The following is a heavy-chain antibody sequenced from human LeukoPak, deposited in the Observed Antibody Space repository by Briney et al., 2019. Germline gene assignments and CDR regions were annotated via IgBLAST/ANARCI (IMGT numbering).Heavy chain of an antibody. Sequence: ASVKVSCKASGYTFTSYYMHWVRQAPGQGLEWMGIINPSGGSTSYAQKSQGRVTMTRDMSTSTVYMELSSLRSEDTAVYYCARDRAIAARPFDYWGQGTLVTVSS. CDR1: GYTFTSYY. D-gene: IGHD6-6*01. CDR2: INPSGGST. CDR3: ARDRAIAARPFDY. V-gene: IGHV1-46*01. J-gene: IGHJ4*02.